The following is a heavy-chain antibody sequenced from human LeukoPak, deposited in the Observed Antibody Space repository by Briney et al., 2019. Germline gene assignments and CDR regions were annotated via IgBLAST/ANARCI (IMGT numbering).Heavy chain of an antibody. V-gene: IGHV3-23*01. CDR3: AKDQPVVVVAATLHY. D-gene: IGHD2-15*01. CDR1: GFTFSSYA. J-gene: IGHJ4*02. Sequence: PGGSLRLSXAASGFTFSSYAMSWVRQAPGKGLEWVSAISGSGGSTYYADSVKGRFTIPRDNSKNTLYLQMNSLRAEDTAVYYCAKDQPVVVVAATLHYWGQGTLVTVSS. CDR2: ISGSGGST.